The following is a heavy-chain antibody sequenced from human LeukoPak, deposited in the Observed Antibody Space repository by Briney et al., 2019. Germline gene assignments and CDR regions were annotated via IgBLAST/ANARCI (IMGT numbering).Heavy chain of an antibody. J-gene: IGHJ4*02. CDR2: IYYSGST. CDR1: GGSISSYY. D-gene: IGHD4-17*01. V-gene: IGHV4-59*08. Sequence: PSETPSLTCTVSGGSISSYYWSWIRQPPGKGLEWIGYIYYSGSTNYNPSLKSRVTISVDTSKNQFSLKLSSVTAADTAVYYCARTITVTNVIDYWGQGTLVTVSS. CDR3: ARTITVTNVIDY.